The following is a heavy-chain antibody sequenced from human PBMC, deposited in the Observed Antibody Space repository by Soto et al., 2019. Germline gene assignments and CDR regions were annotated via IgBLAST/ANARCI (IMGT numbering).Heavy chain of an antibody. CDR1: GGTFSSYA. D-gene: IGHD6-6*01. J-gene: IGHJ5*02. Sequence: SVKVSCKASGGTFSSYAISWVRQAPGQGLEWMGGIIPIFGTANYAQKFQGRVTITADESTSTAYMELSSLRSEDTAVYYCARGPRTGRIAALPYWFDPWGQGTLVTVSS. V-gene: IGHV1-69*13. CDR3: ARGPRTGRIAALPYWFDP. CDR2: IIPIFGTA.